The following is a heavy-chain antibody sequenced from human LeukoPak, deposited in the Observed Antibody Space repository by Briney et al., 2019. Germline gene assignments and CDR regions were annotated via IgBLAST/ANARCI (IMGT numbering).Heavy chain of an antibody. CDR2: IYYSGST. D-gene: IGHD6-13*01. CDR1: GGSISSGDYY. V-gene: IGHV4-30-4*01. Sequence: PSQTLSLTCNVSGGSISSGDYYWSWIRQPPGKGLEWIGYIYYSGSTYYNPSLKSRVTISVDTSKNQFSLKLSSVTAADTAVYYCARVDIGAADPYYFDYWGQGTLVTVSS. J-gene: IGHJ4*02. CDR3: ARVDIGAADPYYFDY.